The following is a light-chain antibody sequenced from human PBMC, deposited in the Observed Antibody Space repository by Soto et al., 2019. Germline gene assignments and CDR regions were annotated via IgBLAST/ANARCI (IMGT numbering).Light chain of an antibody. CDR2: SNN. J-gene: IGLJ3*02. Sequence: QSVLTQPPSASGTPGQRVTISCSGSSSNIGSNYVYWYQQLPGTAPKLLIYSNNQRPSGVPDLFSGSKSGTSASLAISGLRSEDEADYYCAAWDDSLSGSWVFGGGTKLTVL. CDR3: AAWDDSLSGSWV. CDR1: SSNIGSNY. V-gene: IGLV1-47*02.